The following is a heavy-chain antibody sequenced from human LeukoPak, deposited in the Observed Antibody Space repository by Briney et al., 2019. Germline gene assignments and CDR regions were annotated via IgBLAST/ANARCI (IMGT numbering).Heavy chain of an antibody. Sequence: GESLKISCKGSGYSFTSYWIGWVRQMPGKGLEWMGIIYPGDSDTRYSPPFQGQVTISADKSISTAYLQWSSLKASDTAMYYCARHLPHYYGSGSYINDYWGQGTLVTVSS. D-gene: IGHD3-10*01. CDR2: IYPGDSDT. CDR1: GYSFTSYW. CDR3: ARHLPHYYGSGSYINDY. J-gene: IGHJ4*02. V-gene: IGHV5-51*01.